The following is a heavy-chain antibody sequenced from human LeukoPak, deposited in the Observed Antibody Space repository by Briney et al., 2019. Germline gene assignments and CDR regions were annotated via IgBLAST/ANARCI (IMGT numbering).Heavy chain of an antibody. CDR3: ARVLRGYSYGIDY. D-gene: IGHD5-18*01. V-gene: IGHV4-39*07. CDR1: GGSISSSSYY. Sequence: MSSETLSLTCTVSGGSISSSSYYWGWIRQPPGKGLEWIGSIYYSGSTYYNPSLKSRVTISVDTSKNQFSLKLSSVTAADTAVYYCARVLRGYSYGIDYWGQGTLVTVSS. J-gene: IGHJ4*02. CDR2: IYYSGST.